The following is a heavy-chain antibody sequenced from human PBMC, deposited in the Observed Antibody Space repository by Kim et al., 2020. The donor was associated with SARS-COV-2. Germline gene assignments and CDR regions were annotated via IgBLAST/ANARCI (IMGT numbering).Heavy chain of an antibody. J-gene: IGHJ4*02. D-gene: IGHD6-13*01. V-gene: IGHV6-1*01. Sequence: SQTLSLTCAISGDSVSSTSAAWNWIRQSPSRGLEWLGRTYYRSKWYNDYAVSLSLKSRITINPDTSKNQFSLQLNSVTPEDTAVYYCARSIGAGTLISLFAYWGQGTLVTVSS. CDR2: TYYRSKWYN. CDR3: ARSIGAGTLISLFAY. CDR1: GDSVSSTSAA.